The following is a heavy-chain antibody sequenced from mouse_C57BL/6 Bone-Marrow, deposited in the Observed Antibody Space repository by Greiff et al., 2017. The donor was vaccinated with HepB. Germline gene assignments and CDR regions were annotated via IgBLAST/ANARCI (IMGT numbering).Heavy chain of an antibody. CDR1: GYTFTSYW. CDR3: ARGIYYGSPYFDY. J-gene: IGHJ2*01. CDR2: INPSNGGT. D-gene: IGHD1-1*01. V-gene: IGHV1-53*01. Sequence: QVQLQQPGPELVKPGASVKLSCKASGYTFTSYWMHWVKQRPGQGLEWIGNINPSNGGTNYNEKFKSKATLTVDKSSSTAYMQLSSLTSEDSAVYYCARGIYYGSPYFDYWGQGTTLTVSS.